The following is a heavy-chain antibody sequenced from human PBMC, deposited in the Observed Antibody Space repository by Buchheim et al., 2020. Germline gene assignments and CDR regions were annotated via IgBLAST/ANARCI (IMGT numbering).Heavy chain of an antibody. Sequence: EVQLVESGGGLVKPGGSLRLSCAASGFTFSSYSMNWVRQAPGKGLEWVSSISSSSSYIYYADSVKGRFTISRDNAKNSLYLQMNSLRAEDTAVYYCARERWGSSSSAEYYYYGMDVWGQGTT. J-gene: IGHJ6*02. V-gene: IGHV3-21*01. CDR3: ARERWGSSSSAEYYYYGMDV. CDR1: GFTFSSYS. CDR2: ISSSSSYI. D-gene: IGHD6-6*01.